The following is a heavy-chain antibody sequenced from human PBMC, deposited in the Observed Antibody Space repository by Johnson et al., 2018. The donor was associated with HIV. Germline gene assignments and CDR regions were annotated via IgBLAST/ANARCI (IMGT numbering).Heavy chain of an antibody. V-gene: IGHV3-30*04. CDR2: MSYDGSNK. Sequence: QVQLVEPGGGVVQPGRSLRLSCAASGFTFSSYAMNWVRQAPGKGLEWVALMSYDGSNKFYADSLKGRFTVSRDISKNTLYLQINGLSAEDTAVYYCARDLIVGATRGGAFDIWGQGTMVTVSS. CDR1: GFTFSSYA. CDR3: ARDLIVGATRGGAFDI. D-gene: IGHD1-26*01. J-gene: IGHJ3*02.